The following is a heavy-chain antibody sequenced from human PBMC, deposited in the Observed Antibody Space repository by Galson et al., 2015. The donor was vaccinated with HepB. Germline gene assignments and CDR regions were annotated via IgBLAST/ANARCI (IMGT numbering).Heavy chain of an antibody. D-gene: IGHD1-26*01. V-gene: IGHV1-46*03. Sequence: SVKVSCKASGYTFASHYLEWVRQAPGQGLEWVGIINPSGGSTSYAQKFHGRVSMTTDPSTNAVYMELSSLRSEDTAVYYCARVGVPGVHYYYSGMDVWGQGTTVTVSS. CDR1: GYTFASHY. CDR2: INPSGGST. CDR3: ARVGVPGVHYYYSGMDV. J-gene: IGHJ6*02.